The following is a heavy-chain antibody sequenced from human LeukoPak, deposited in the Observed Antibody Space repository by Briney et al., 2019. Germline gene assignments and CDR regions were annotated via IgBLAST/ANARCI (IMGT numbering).Heavy chain of an antibody. CDR3: ARDPLGNCTSTSCPRGPFDP. V-gene: IGHV3-21*01. J-gene: IGHJ5*02. Sequence: GGSLRLSCAASGFTFNSYIMNWVRQAPGKGLEWVSSISRTGTYTFLAGSVKDRFTISRDNGRNSLYLQMNSLRPEDTAIYYCARDPLGNCTSTSCPRGPFDPWGQGTLVIVSS. D-gene: IGHD2-2*01. CDR2: ISRTGTYT. CDR1: GFTFNSYI.